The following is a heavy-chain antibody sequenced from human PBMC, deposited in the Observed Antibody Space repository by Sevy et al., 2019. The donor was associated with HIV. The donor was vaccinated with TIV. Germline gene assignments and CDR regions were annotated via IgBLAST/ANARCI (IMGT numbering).Heavy chain of an antibody. CDR1: GASISNYY. CDR3: ARDVSIRGVLPTFYYHYYMDV. Sequence: SETLSLTCTVSGASISNYYWSWIRQPAGKGLEWIGRIDTRGDTHYNPSLKGRVTLSLDTSQKHFSLKLISVIAADTAVYYCARDVSIRGVLPTFYYHYYMDVWGKGTTVTVSS. D-gene: IGHD3-10*01. V-gene: IGHV4-4*07. J-gene: IGHJ6*03. CDR2: IDTRGDT.